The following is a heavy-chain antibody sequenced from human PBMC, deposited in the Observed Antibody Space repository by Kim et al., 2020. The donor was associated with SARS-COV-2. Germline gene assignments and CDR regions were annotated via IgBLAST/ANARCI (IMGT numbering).Heavy chain of an antibody. V-gene: IGHV3-23*01. D-gene: IGHD2-21*01. CDR3: MKGGWGWDWDH. CDR1: GFTFTGYA. J-gene: IGHJ4*03. CDR2: IDGSGGTT. Sequence: GGSLRLSCTTSGFTFTGYAMSWVRQAPGKGLQWVSSIDGSGGTTYYADSVKGRFTISRDTSKNTLYLQMNSLRADDTAVYYCMKGGWGWDWDHWGHGT.